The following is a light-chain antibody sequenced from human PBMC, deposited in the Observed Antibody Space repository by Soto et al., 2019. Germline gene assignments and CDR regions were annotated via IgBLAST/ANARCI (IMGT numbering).Light chain of an antibody. CDR3: QKYKSAPYT. V-gene: IGKV1-27*01. CDR1: QGISNS. CDR2: DAS. J-gene: IGKJ3*01. Sequence: IRMTQSPSSLSAATGDRVTITCRASQGISNSLAWYQQKPGKGPSLLIYDASTLQSGVPSRFSGSGSGTDFTLTINSLQPEDVATYYCQKYKSAPYTFGPGTKVDIK.